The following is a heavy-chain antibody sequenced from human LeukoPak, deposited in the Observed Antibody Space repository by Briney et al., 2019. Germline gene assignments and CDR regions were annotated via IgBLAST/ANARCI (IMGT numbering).Heavy chain of an antibody. Sequence: KPPETLSLTCTVSGGSISSYYWSWIRQPPGKGLEWIGYIYYSGSTNYNPSLKSRVTISVDTSKNQFSLKLSSVTAADTAVYYCARDPGYYGSGSYLDYWGQGTLVTVSS. CDR1: GGSISSYY. CDR3: ARDPGYYGSGSYLDY. CDR2: IYYSGST. V-gene: IGHV4-59*01. D-gene: IGHD3-10*01. J-gene: IGHJ4*02.